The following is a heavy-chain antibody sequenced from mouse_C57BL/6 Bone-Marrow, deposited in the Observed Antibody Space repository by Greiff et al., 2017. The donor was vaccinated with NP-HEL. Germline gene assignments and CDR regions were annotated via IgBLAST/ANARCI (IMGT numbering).Heavy chain of an antibody. Sequence: EVKLVESGGGLVKPGGSLKLSCAASGFTFSSYGMSWVRPTPDKRLEWVATISSGGSYTYYPDSVKGRFTISRDNAKNTLYLQMSSLKSEDTAMYYCARHYYSNYFDYWGQGTTLTVSS. CDR1: GFTFSSYG. V-gene: IGHV5-6*03. J-gene: IGHJ2*01. CDR3: ARHYYSNYFDY. CDR2: ISSGGSYT. D-gene: IGHD2-5*01.